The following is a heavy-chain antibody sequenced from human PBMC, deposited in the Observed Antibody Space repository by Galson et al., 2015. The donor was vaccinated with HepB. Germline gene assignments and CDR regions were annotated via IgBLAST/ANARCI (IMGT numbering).Heavy chain of an antibody. D-gene: IGHD4-17*01. CDR1: GFTFSSYT. CDR2: ISSGETT. CDR3: VKDMTTLTTSDPGGPDMDV. Sequence: SLRLSCAVSGFTFSSYTMNWVRQAPGKGLEWASSISSGETTYYADSVKGRFTVSRDNSENTLYLQVNSLRAEDAAVYYCVKDMTTLTTSDPGGPDMDVWGQGTTVTVSS. J-gene: IGHJ6*02. V-gene: IGHV3-23*01.